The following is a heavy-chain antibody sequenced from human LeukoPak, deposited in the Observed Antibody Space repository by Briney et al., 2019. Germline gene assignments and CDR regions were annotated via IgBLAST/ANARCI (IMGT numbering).Heavy chain of an antibody. CDR1: GFTFSSYA. Sequence: GGSLRLSCAASGFTFSSYAMSWVCQAPGKGLEWVSSISGSGDATKYADSVKGRFTISRDNSKNTLDLQMNSLRAEDTAVYYCAKRLGVVGVPGGPDYWGQGTLVTVSS. D-gene: IGHD1-26*01. J-gene: IGHJ4*02. CDR3: AKRLGVVGVPGGPDY. CDR2: ISGSGDAT. V-gene: IGHV3-23*01.